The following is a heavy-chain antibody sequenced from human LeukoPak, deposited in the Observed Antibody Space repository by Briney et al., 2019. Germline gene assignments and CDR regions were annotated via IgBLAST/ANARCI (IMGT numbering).Heavy chain of an antibody. V-gene: IGHV3-30*04. Sequence: PTGGSLRLSCAAPGFTFRDSAIHWVRQAPGKGLEWVAFISHDGSIEYYADPVKGRFTVSRDNSKNTLYLQMNSLRGEDTAVYYCARGVNYGMDVWGQGTTAIVSS. J-gene: IGHJ6*02. CDR3: ARGVNYGMDV. CDR2: ISHDGSIE. CDR1: GFTFRDSA.